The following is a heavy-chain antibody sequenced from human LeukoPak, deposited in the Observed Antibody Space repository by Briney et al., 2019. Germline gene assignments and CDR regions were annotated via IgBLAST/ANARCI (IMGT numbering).Heavy chain of an antibody. CDR2: ISYDGSNK. Sequence: GGSLRLSCAASGFTFSSYAMHWVRQAPGKGLEWVAVISYDGSNKYYADSVKGRFTISRDNSKNTLYLQMNSLRAEDTAVYYCATEPPDYGDYEADYWGQGTLVTVSP. CDR3: ATEPPDYGDYEADY. CDR1: GFTFSSYA. D-gene: IGHD4-17*01. J-gene: IGHJ4*02. V-gene: IGHV3-30-3*01.